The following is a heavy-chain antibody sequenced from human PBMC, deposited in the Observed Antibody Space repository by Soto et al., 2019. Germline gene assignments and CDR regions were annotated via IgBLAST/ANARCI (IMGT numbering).Heavy chain of an antibody. V-gene: IGHV1-2*04. J-gene: IGHJ4*02. D-gene: IGHD1-26*01. Sequence: ASVKVSCKASGYTFTGYYMHWVRQAPGQGVEWMGWINPNSGGTNYAQKFQGWVTMTRDTSISTAYMELSRLRSDDTAVYYCARARKWATFDYWGQGTLVTVSS. CDR3: ARARKWATFDY. CDR2: INPNSGGT. CDR1: GYTFTGYY.